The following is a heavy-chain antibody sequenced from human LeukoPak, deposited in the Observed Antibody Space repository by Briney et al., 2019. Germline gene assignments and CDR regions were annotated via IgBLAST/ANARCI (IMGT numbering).Heavy chain of an antibody. Sequence: GGALRLSCVHSGFTFSNAWMSSVPHAPGEGLEWVGRIKSKTDGAPTDYAAPVKGRFTISIDDSKNTLYLKMNSLKNEDTAVYYGTTDLGGDSSAYYTNSDDGGQGTLVTVSS. V-gene: IGHV3-15*01. CDR1: GFTFSNAW. D-gene: IGHD3-22*01. CDR2: IKSKTDGAPT. CDR3: TTDLGGDSSAYYTNSDD. J-gene: IGHJ4*02.